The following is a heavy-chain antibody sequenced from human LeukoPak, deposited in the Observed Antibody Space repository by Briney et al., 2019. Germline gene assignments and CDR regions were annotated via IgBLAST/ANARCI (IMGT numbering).Heavy chain of an antibody. CDR3: ASGQQQLKYYYYGMDV. V-gene: IGHV3-30-3*01. CDR1: GFTFSSYA. CDR2: ISYDGSNK. J-gene: IGHJ6*02. Sequence: GGSLRLSCAASGFTFSSYAMHWVRQAPGKGLEWVAVISYDGSNKYYADSVKGRFTISRDNSKNTLYLQMNSLRAEDTAVYYCASGQQQLKYYYYGMDVWGQGTTVTVSS. D-gene: IGHD6-13*01.